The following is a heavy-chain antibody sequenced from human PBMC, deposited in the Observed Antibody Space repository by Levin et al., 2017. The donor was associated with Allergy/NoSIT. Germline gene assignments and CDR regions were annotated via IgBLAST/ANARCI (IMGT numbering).Heavy chain of an antibody. Sequence: PRASVKVSCKGSGYTFTSYAITWVRQAPGQGPEWMGWITAYNGDTDYAQKFQGRVTMTIDTSANTGYMELRGLRSDDTAIYYCTRDSKTILSVPGEIDRWGQGTLVTVSS. D-gene: IGHD6-19*01. CDR3: TRDSKTILSVPGEIDR. CDR1: GYTFTSYA. CDR2: ITAYNGDT. V-gene: IGHV1-18*01. J-gene: IGHJ4*02.